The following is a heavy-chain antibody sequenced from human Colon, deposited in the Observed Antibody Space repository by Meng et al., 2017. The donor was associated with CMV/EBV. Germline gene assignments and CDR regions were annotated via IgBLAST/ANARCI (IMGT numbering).Heavy chain of an antibody. D-gene: IGHD1-26*01. V-gene: IGHV4-39*07. Sequence: LQAPGPGLVKPAGTLSLTCTASGDPISSGSHSWAWFRQPPGKRLEWIGSMYFSGIADYNPSLKSRVTISLHATQKQFSLRLTSVTAADSAVYFCARDLTNKWFYYWGQGTLVTVSS. J-gene: IGHJ4*02. CDR1: GDPISSGSHS. CDR2: MYFSGIA. CDR3: ARDLTNKWFYY.